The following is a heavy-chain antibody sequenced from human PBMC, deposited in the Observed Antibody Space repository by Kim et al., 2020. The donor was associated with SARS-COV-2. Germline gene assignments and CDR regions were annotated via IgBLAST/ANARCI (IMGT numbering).Heavy chain of an antibody. CDR1: GGSISSSSYY. CDR3: ARHPSSSNDY. V-gene: IGHV4-39*01. CDR2: IYYSGST. J-gene: IGHJ4*02. Sequence: SETLSLTGTVSGGSISSSSYYWGWIRQPPGKGLEWIGSIYYSGSTYYNPSLKSRVTISVDTSKNQFSLKLSSVTAADTAVYYCARHPSSSNDYWGQGTLVTVSS. D-gene: IGHD6-13*01.